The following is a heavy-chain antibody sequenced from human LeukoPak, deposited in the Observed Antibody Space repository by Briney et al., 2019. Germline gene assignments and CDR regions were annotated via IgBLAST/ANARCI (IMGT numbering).Heavy chain of an antibody. D-gene: IGHD3-3*01. Sequence: SQTLSLTCTVSGGSISSYYWSWIRQPPGKGLEWIGYIYYSGSTNYNPSLKSRVTISVDTSKNQFSLKLSSVTAADTAVYYCARVPYDFWSGYYYYYYMDVWGKGTTVTVSS. CDR3: ARVPYDFWSGYYYYYYMDV. J-gene: IGHJ6*03. V-gene: IGHV4-59*01. CDR1: GGSISSYY. CDR2: IYYSGST.